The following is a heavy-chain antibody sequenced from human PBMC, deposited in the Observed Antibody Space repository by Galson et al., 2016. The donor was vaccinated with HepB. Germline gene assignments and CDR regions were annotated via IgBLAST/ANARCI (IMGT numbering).Heavy chain of an antibody. CDR3: ARGLDS. CDR1: GFTFTSYA. D-gene: IGHD2-21*01. CDR2: INGGGGFT. Sequence: LRLSCAASGFTFTSYAMSWVRQAPGKGLEWVSAINGGGGFTYYADSVKGRFTISRDNSKNTVYLQMNSLRDEDTALYYCARGLDSWGQGTMVTVSS. V-gene: IGHV3-23*01. J-gene: IGHJ3*01.